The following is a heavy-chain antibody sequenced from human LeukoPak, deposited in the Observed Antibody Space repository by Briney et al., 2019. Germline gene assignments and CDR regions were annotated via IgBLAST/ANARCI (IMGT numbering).Heavy chain of an antibody. CDR2: IHYSGST. D-gene: IGHD3-3*01. J-gene: IGHJ4*02. V-gene: IGHV4-31*03. Sequence: SETLSLTCTVSGGSISSGGYYWSWIRQHPGKGLEWIGYIHYSGSTYCTPSLKSRVSISIDTSKNQFSLKLSSVTAADTAVYYCARSSVYYDFWSGRGDYWGQGTLVTVSS. CDR3: ARSSVYYDFWSGRGDY. CDR1: GGSISSGGYY.